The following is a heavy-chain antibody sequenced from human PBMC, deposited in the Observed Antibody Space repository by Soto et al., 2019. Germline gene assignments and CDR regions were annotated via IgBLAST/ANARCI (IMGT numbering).Heavy chain of an antibody. CDR2: ITPNSGGT. CDR3: ARVPIAAAGTDNWFDP. V-gene: IGHV1-2*04. Sequence: QVQLVQSGAEVKKPGASVKVSCKASGYTFTGYYMHWVRQAPGQGLEWMGWITPNSGGTNYAQKFQGWVTMTRDTSISTAYMELSRLRSDDTAVYYCARVPIAAAGTDNWFDPWGQGTLVTVSS. CDR1: GYTFTGYY. J-gene: IGHJ5*02. D-gene: IGHD6-13*01.